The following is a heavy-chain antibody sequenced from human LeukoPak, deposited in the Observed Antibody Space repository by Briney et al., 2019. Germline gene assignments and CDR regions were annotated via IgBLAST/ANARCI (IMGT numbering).Heavy chain of an antibody. V-gene: IGHV1-46*03. CDR1: GYTFTSYY. CDR3: ARGPYYDFWSGISGTLFDY. Sequence: ASVKVSCKASGYTFTSYYMHWVRQAPGQGLEWMGIINPSGGSTSYAQKFQGRVTMTRDTSTSTVYMELSSLRSEDTAVYYCARGPYYDFWSGISGTLFDYWGQGTLVTVSS. J-gene: IGHJ4*02. D-gene: IGHD3-3*01. CDR2: INPSGGST.